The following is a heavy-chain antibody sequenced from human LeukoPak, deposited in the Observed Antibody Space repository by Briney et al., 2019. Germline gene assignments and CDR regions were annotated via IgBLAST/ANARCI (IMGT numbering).Heavy chain of an antibody. V-gene: IGHV1-69-2*01. J-gene: IGHJ4*02. CDR3: ATEGDDFGY. Sequence: ASVKVSCKASGYTFTDYYMHWVRQAPGKGLEWMGRVDPDDGETIYAEKFQGRVTITADTSTDTAYMELSSLRSEDTAVYYCATEGDDFGYWGQGTLVTVSS. D-gene: IGHD3-10*01. CDR1: GYTFTDYY. CDR2: VDPDDGET.